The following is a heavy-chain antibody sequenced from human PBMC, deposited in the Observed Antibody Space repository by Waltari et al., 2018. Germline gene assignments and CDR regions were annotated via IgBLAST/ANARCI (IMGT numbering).Heavy chain of an antibody. CDR3: AGEYYSHYHGMEG. J-gene: IGHJ6*02. CDR2: IYSGGTT. Sequence: EVQLVESGGGLVQPGGSLRLSCAASGFSVSSNYMSWVRQAPGKGLEWLSVIYSGGTTHYAGSVRGRFTITRLHSTTTLYLQMNRLSPEDTAVYYCAGEYYSHYHGMEGWGQGTTATVS. V-gene: IGHV3-53*04. CDR1: GFSVSSNY.